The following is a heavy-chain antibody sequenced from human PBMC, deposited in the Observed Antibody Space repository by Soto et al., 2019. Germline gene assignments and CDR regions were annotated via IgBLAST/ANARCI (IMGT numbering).Heavy chain of an antibody. J-gene: IGHJ4*01. CDR3: TTDSYFTLKLVRFDY. Sequence: ASVKVSCKASGYTFTSYAMHWARQAPGQRLEWMGWINAGNGNTKYSQKFQGRVTITRDTSASTAYMELNSLKTEDTAVYYCTTDSYFTLKLVRFDYWGLGTLVTVSS. CDR2: INAGNGNT. V-gene: IGHV1-3*01. CDR1: GYTFTSYA. D-gene: IGHD3-22*01.